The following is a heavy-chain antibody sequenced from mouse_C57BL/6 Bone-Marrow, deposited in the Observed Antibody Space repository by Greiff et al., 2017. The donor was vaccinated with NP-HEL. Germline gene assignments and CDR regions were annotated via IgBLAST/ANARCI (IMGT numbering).Heavy chain of an antibody. J-gene: IGHJ2*01. CDR3: ARSGSNFYFDY. D-gene: IGHD2-5*01. Sequence: QVQLQQSGAELVRPGTSVKMSCKASGYTFTNYWIGWAKQRPGHGLEWIGDIYPGGGYTNYTEKFKGKATLTADKSSSTAYMQFSSLTSEDSAIYYCARSGSNFYFDYWGQGTTLTVSS. CDR1: GYTFTNYW. CDR2: IYPGGGYT. V-gene: IGHV1-63*01.